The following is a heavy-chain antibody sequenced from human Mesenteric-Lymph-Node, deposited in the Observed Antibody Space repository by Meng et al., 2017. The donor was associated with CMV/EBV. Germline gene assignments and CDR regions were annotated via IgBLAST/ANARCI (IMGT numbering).Heavy chain of an antibody. J-gene: IGHJ4*02. CDR3: ARDRDYSTSSLDY. CDR2: ISSGGSTI. CDR1: GFTFSSYE. D-gene: IGHD6-6*01. Sequence: LSLTCAASGFTFSSYEMHWVRQASGKGLEWVSYISSGGSTIYYADSVKGRFTISRDNAKKSLFLQMNSLRAEDTAVYYCARDRDYSTSSLDYWGQGTLVTVSS. V-gene: IGHV3-48*03.